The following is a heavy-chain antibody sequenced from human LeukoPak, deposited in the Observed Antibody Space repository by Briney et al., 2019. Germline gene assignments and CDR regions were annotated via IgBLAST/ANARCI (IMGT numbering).Heavy chain of an antibody. D-gene: IGHD5-18*01. CDR1: GGSFSGYY. J-gene: IGHJ4*02. V-gene: IGHV4-34*01. CDR3: ARNSSDY. CDR2: INHGRST. Sequence: SETLSLSCAVYGGSFSGYYWSWIRQPPGKGLEWIGEINHGRSTKYNPSLKSRVTISVDTSKNQFSLKLSSVTAADTAVYYCARNSSDYWGQGTLVTVSS.